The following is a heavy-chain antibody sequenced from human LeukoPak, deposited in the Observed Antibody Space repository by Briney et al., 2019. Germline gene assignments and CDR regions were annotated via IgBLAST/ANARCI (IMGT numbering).Heavy chain of an antibody. V-gene: IGHV3-11*01. CDR3: ARVSGGDYFDY. Sequence: GGSLRLSCAASGFTFSDYYVSWIRQAPGKGLEWGSYISSSGSATYYADSVKGRFTISRDNAKNSLFLQMGSLRAEDTAVYYCARVSGGDYFDYWGQGTLVTVPS. CDR2: ISSSGSAT. D-gene: IGHD6-25*01. J-gene: IGHJ4*02. CDR1: GFTFSDYY.